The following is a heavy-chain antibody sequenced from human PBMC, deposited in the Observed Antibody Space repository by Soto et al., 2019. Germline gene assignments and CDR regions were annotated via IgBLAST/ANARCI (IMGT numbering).Heavy chain of an antibody. CDR3: ARTQPDYGDLPRGDFDY. CDR1: GGSFSGYY. D-gene: IGHD4-17*01. J-gene: IGHJ4*02. V-gene: IGHV4-34*01. CDR2: INHSGST. Sequence: SETLSLTCAVYGGSFSGYYWSWIRQPPGKGLEWIGEINHSGSTNYNPSLKSRVTISVDTSKNQFSLKLSSVTAADTAVYYCARTQPDYGDLPRGDFDYWGQGTLVTVS.